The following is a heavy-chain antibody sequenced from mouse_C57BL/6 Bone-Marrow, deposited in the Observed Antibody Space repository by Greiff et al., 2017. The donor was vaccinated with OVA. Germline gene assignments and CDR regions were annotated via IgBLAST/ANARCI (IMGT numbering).Heavy chain of an antibody. Sequence: EVKLMESGEGLVKPGGSLKLSCAASGFTFSSYAMSWVRQTPEKRLEWVAYISSGGDYIYYADTVKGRFTISRDNARNTLYLQMISLKSEDTAMYYCTREGYYGDYWGQGTTLTVSS. CDR3: TREGYYGDY. CDR1: GFTFSSYA. CDR2: ISSGGDYI. V-gene: IGHV5-9-1*02. J-gene: IGHJ2*01. D-gene: IGHD1-1*01.